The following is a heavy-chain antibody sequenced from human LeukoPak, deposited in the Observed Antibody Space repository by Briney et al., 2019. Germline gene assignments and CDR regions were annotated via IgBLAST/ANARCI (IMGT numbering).Heavy chain of an antibody. V-gene: IGHV1-18*01. CDR3: ARGLPTYYYDSSDIDY. CDR2: ISAYNGST. D-gene: IGHD3-22*01. Sequence: ASVKVSCKASGYTFTGYGISWVRQAPGQGLEWMGWISAYNGSTNYAQKLQGRVTMTTDTSTSTAYMELRSLRSDDTAVYYCARGLPTYYYDSSDIDYWGQGTLVTVSS. J-gene: IGHJ4*02. CDR1: GYTFTGYG.